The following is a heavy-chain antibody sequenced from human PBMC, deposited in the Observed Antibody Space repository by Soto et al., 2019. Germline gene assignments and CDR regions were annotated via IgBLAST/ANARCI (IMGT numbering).Heavy chain of an antibody. J-gene: IGHJ5*02. CDR3: ARRAIVYGDYVLGWFDP. V-gene: IGHV4-59*01. CDR1: GGSISSYY. D-gene: IGHD4-17*01. CDR2: IYYSGST. Sequence: SETLSLTCTVSGGSISSYYWSWIRQPPGKGLEWIGYIYYSGSTNYNPSLKSRVTISVDTSKNQFSLKLSSVTAADTAVYYCARRAIVYGDYVLGWFDPWGQGTLVTVSS.